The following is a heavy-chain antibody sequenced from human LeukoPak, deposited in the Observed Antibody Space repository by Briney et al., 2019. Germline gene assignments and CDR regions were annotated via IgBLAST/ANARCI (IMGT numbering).Heavy chain of an antibody. J-gene: IGHJ4*02. CDR3: ARDSLWFGEDPYYFDY. Sequence: GGSLRLSCAASGFTFSSYGMHWVRQAPGKGLEWVAFIRYDGSNKYYADSVKGRFTISRDNSKNTLYLQMNSLRAEDTAVYYCARDSLWFGEDPYYFDYWGQGTLVTVSS. CDR2: IRYDGSNK. D-gene: IGHD3-10*01. CDR1: GFTFSSYG. V-gene: IGHV3-30*02.